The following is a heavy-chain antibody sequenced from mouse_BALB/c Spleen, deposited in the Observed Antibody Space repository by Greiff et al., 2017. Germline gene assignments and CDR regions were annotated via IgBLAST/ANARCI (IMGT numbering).Heavy chain of an antibody. Sequence: EVQLQQSGPELVKPGASMKISCTASGYSFTGYSMNWVKQSHGKNLEWIGLINPYNGGTSYNQKFKGKATLTVDKSSSTAYMELLSLTSEDSAVYSCARCGNYVDYYSLDYWGQGTSVTVSS. CDR3: ARCGNYVDYYSLDY. J-gene: IGHJ4*01. CDR1: GYSFTGYS. V-gene: IGHV1-19*01. CDR2: INPYNGGT. D-gene: IGHD2-1*01.